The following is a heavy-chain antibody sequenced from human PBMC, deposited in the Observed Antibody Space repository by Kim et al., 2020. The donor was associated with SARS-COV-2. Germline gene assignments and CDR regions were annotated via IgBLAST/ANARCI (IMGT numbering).Heavy chain of an antibody. D-gene: IGHD5-18*01. CDR1: GGSFSGYY. V-gene: IGHV4-34*01. J-gene: IGHJ6*02. Sequence: SETLSLTCAVYGGSFSGYYWSWIRQPPGKGLEWIGEINHSGSTNYNPSLKSRVTISVDTSKNQFSLKLSSVTAADTAVYYCARVQHLDYYYYYGMDVWGQGTTVTVSS. CDR3: ARVQHLDYYYYYGMDV. CDR2: INHSGST.